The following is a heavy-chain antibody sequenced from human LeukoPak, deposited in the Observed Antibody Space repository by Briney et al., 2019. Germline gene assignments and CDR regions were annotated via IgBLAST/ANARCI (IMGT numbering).Heavy chain of an antibody. CDR3: ARGSPYYYYMDV. CDR1: GGSISSYY. J-gene: IGHJ6*03. V-gene: IGHV4-38-2*02. Sequence: SETLSLTCTVSGGSISSYYWGWIRQPPGKGLEWIGSIYHSGSTYYNPSLKSRVTISVDTSKNQFSLKLSSVTAADTAVYYCARGSPYYYYMDVWGKGTTVTVSS. CDR2: IYHSGST.